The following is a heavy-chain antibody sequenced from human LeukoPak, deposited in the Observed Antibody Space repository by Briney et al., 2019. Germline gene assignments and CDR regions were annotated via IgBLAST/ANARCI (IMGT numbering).Heavy chain of an antibody. J-gene: IGHJ4*02. Sequence: PGRSLRLSCAAPGFTFSSYGMHWVRQAPGKGLEWVAVIWYDGSNKYYADSVKGRFTISRDNSKNTLYLQMNSLRAEDTAVYYCAREDWTDWGQGTLVTVSS. CDR3: AREDWTD. CDR2: IWYDGSNK. D-gene: IGHD3/OR15-3a*01. CDR1: GFTFSSYG. V-gene: IGHV3-33*01.